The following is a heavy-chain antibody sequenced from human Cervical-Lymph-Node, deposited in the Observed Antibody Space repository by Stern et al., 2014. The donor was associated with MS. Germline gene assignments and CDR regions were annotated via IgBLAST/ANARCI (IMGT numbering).Heavy chain of an antibody. J-gene: IGHJ4*02. D-gene: IGHD1-1*01. CDR3: ARPMSDNWYKSLGY. CDR2: LKSDNGNT. CDR1: GYSFTTYD. Sequence: QVQLVQSGAEVKKPGASVKGSCKASGYSFTTYDIHWVRQAPGQGLEWLARLKSDNGNTSFAQNFPGRLTLTGNTDNGTAYIEPRSLRSGDTAVYYCARPMSDNWYKSLGYWGQGTLVTVSS. V-gene: IGHV1-8*01.